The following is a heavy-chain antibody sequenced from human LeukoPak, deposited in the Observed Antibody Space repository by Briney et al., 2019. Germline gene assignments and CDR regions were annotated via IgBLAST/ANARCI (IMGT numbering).Heavy chain of an antibody. D-gene: IGHD3-16*01. CDR1: GFTVSSNY. CDR3: ANLNAPYWGNFDY. Sequence: GGSLRLSCAASGFTVSSNYMTWVRQAPGQGLDWVSAISDSGVTAYYADSVKGRFTISRDNSKSTLYLQMNSLRAEGTAVYYCANLNAPYWGNFDYWGQGTLVTVSS. CDR2: ISDSGVTA. V-gene: IGHV3-23*01. J-gene: IGHJ4*02.